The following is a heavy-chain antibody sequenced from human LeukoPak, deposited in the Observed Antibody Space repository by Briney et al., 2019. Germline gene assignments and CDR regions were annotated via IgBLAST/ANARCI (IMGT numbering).Heavy chain of an antibody. CDR2: INPTSTSI. CDR1: GFTFSDYS. J-gene: IGHJ4*02. V-gene: IGHV3-21*01. D-gene: IGHD3-22*01. Sequence: GGSLRLSCAASGFTFSDYSINWARQAPGKGLEWVSSINPTSTSIYYADAVKGRFIISRDNAKSSLFLQMNSLRAEDTALYYCVRLRRNSDSSGYYYYYNYWGQGILVTVSS. CDR3: VRLRRNSDSSGYYYYYNY.